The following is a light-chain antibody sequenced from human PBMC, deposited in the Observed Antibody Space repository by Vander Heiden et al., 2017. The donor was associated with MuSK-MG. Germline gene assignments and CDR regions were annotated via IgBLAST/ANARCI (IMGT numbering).Light chain of an antibody. CDR1: IGAGYD. CDR2: GSS. J-gene: IGLJ2*01. Sequence: QSVLTQPPSVSGAPGQRVTISNIGAGYDVHWYQQLPGTAPKLLIFGSSNRPSGVPDRFSGSKSGTSSSLAITGLQAEDEADYYCQSYDSSLSDVIFGGGTKLTVL. CDR3: QSYDSSLSDVI. V-gene: IGLV1-40*01.